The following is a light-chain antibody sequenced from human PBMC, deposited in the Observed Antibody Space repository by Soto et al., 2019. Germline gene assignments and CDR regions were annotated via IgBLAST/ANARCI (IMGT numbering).Light chain of an antibody. CDR1: QSVSSN. Sequence: IVWSQSPGNLSLSPGSRAPLPCRASQSVSSNVAWYQQKPGQAPRLLIYGASTRATGIPARFSGSGSGTEFTLTISSLQSEDFAVYYCQQYNNWPRTFGQGTKVDIK. CDR2: GAS. CDR3: QQYNNWPRT. V-gene: IGKV3-15*01. J-gene: IGKJ1*01.